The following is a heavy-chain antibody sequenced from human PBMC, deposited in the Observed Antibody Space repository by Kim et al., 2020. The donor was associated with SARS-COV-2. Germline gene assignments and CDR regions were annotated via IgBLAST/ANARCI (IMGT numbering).Heavy chain of an antibody. J-gene: IGHJ5*02. D-gene: IGHD3-3*01. Sequence: SETLSLTCTVSGGSISSYYWSWIRQPPGKGLEWIGYIYYSGSTNYNPSLKSRVTISVATSKNQFSLKLSSVTAADTAVYYCARLRFLEWLDPGPKFDPWGQGTLVTVSS. CDR1: GGSISSYY. V-gene: IGHV4-59*08. CDR2: IYYSGST. CDR3: ARLRFLEWLDPGPKFDP.